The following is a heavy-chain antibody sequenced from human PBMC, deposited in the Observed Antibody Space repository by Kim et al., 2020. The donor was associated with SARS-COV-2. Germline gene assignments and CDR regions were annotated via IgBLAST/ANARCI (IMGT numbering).Heavy chain of an antibody. J-gene: IGHJ4*02. V-gene: IGHV3-7*03. CDR3: ARTVLRFLEWLLYPDHFDC. CDR1: GFTFSSYW. D-gene: IGHD3-3*01. Sequence: GGSLRLSCAASGFTFSSYWMSWVRQAPGKGLEWVANIKQDGSEKYYVDSVKGRFTISRDNAKNALYLQMNSLRAEDTAVYYCARTVLRFLEWLLYPDHFDCWGQGTLVTVSS. CDR2: IKQDGSEK.